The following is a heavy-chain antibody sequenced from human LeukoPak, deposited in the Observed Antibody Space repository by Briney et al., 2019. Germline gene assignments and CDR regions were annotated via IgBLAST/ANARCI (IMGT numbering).Heavy chain of an antibody. CDR3: ADYRKPQGLDY. CDR2: IDASGSDT. V-gene: IGHV3-23*01. J-gene: IGHJ4*02. Sequence: GGSLRLSCAVSEFPFSIYAMAWVRQAPGQGLEWVSAIDASGSDTYYTDSVKGRFTISRDNSKNTVYLQMNSLRVEDTAVYYCADYRKPQGLDYWGQGTLVTVSS. D-gene: IGHD1-14*01. CDR1: EFPFSIYA.